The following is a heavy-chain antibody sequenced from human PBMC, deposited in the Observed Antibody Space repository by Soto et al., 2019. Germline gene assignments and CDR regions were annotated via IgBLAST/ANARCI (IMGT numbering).Heavy chain of an antibody. CDR2: IYYTGSA. D-gene: IGHD6-6*01. Sequence: QVQLRESGPRLVQPSQTPSLTCTVSGRSISSRGCYWTWVRQHPGNGMEWIGYIYYTGSAYHTPSLTSRLTLSIDTSSRQFFLWLSSETTADTAVYYRARRERGSSRGLDVWGQGTTGTVS. CDR3: ARRERGSSRGLDV. V-gene: IGHV4-31*03. CDR1: GRSISSRGCY. J-gene: IGHJ6*02.